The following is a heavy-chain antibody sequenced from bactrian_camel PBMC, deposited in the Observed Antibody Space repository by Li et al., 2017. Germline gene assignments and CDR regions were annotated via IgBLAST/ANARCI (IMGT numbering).Heavy chain of an antibody. CDR3: AADALPSGASDFNG. CDR2: IIHDGGLT. V-gene: IGHV3S31*01. D-gene: IGHD1*01. J-gene: IGHJ4*01. CDR1: GFTFSNYH. Sequence: VQLVESGGGSVQAGGSLRLSCAASGFTFSNYHMSWVRQAPGKGLEWVSRIIHDGGLTSYADSVKGRFTIPRDNAKNTLYLKLNSLRTEDTAMYYCAADALPSGASDFNGWGQGTQVTVS.